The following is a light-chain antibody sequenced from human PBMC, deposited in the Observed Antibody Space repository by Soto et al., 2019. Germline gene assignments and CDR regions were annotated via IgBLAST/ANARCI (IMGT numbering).Light chain of an antibody. J-gene: IGKJ4*01. Sequence: ETVRTQSPGTLSVSLGERATLSCRASQSVSIHLAWYQQKPGQAPRLLIYDTSTRATGIPARFSGSGSGTDFTLTISSLEPEDFAVYYCQQRSNWPPLTFGGGTKVDTK. CDR2: DTS. CDR3: QQRSNWPPLT. CDR1: QSVSIH. V-gene: IGKV3-11*01.